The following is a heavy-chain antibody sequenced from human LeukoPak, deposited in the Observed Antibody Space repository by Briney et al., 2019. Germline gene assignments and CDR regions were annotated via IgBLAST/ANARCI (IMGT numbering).Heavy chain of an antibody. CDR3: TKLAAAGFDY. D-gene: IGHD6-13*01. V-gene: IGHV3-30*02. J-gene: IGHJ4*02. CDR2: IRYDGSNK. CDR1: GFTFSSYG. Sequence: PGGSLRLSCAASGFTFSSYGMHWVRQAPGKGLEWVAFIRYDGSNKYYADSVKGRFTIPRDNSKNTLYLQMNSLRAEDTAVYYCTKLAAAGFDYWGQGTLVTVSS.